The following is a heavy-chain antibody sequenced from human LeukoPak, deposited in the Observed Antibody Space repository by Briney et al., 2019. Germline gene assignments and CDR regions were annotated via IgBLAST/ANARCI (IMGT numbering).Heavy chain of an antibody. CDR2: ISSSGST. CDR1: GVSISSYY. J-gene: IGHJ4*02. V-gene: IGHV4-4*07. Sequence: KPSETLSLTCTVSGVSISSYYWSWVRQPAGKGLEWIGRISSSGSTDYNPSLKSRVTMSVDTSKNQFSLKLSSVTAADTAVYYCAMVATGTMADYWGQGTLLTVS. CDR3: AMVATGTMADY. D-gene: IGHD1-1*01.